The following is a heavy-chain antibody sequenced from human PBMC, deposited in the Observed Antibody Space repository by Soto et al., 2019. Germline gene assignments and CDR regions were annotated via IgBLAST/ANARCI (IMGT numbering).Heavy chain of an antibody. CDR2: IYPGDSDT. V-gene: IGHV5-51*01. CDR1: GYSFTSYW. J-gene: IGHJ6*02. Sequence: GESLKISCKGSGYSFTSYWIAWVRQMPGKGLEWMGIIYPGDSDTRYSPSFQGQVTISADKSISTAYLQWSSLKASDTAMYYCARHFRSRGYCSSTSCYTGEGYYYYRMDVWGQGTTVTVSS. D-gene: IGHD2-2*02. CDR3: ARHFRSRGYCSSTSCYTGEGYYYYRMDV.